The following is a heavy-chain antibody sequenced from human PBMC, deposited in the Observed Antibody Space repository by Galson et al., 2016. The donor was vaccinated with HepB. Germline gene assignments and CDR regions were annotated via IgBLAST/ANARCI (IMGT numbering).Heavy chain of an antibody. J-gene: IGHJ5*02. CDR1: GFTFSNAW. CDR3: ASRNEAAAFNWFDP. D-gene: IGHD6-13*01. V-gene: IGHV3-15*01. CDR2: IKSKTDGGTT. Sequence: SLRLSCAASGFTFSNAWMSWVRQAPGKGLEWVGRIKSKTDGGTTDYAAPVKVRFTISRDDSKTISCLQMNSLRVDNTAVHYCASRNEAAAFNWFDPLGQGTLVTVSS.